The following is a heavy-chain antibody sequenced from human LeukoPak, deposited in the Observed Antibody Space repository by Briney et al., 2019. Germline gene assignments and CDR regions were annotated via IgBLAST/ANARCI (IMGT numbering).Heavy chain of an antibody. J-gene: IGHJ4*02. CDR3: ARAPATNEWRCMDY. V-gene: IGHV3-7*01. CDR1: GFTFSNYW. Sequence: GGSLRLSCAASGFTFSNYWMSWVRQAPGRGLEWVANIKQDGSVKYYVDSVKGRFTISRDNAKNSLYLQMNSLRAEDTAVYYCARAPATNEWRCMDYWGQGTLVTVSS. CDR2: IKQDGSVK. D-gene: IGHD2-8*02.